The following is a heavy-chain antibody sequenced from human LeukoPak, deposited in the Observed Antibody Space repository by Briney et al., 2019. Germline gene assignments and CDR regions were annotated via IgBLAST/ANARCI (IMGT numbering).Heavy chain of an antibody. J-gene: IGHJ5*02. V-gene: IGHV3-7*04. CDR1: GFTFSSYW. CDR2: TKQDGSEK. CDR3: ARDLGYSYVHGNWFDP. Sequence: GGSLRLSCAASGFTFSSYWMSWVRQAPGKGLEWVANTKQDGSEKYYVDSVKGRFTISRDNAKNSLYLQMNSLRAEDTAVYYCARDLGYSYVHGNWFDPWGQGALVTVSS. D-gene: IGHD5-18*01.